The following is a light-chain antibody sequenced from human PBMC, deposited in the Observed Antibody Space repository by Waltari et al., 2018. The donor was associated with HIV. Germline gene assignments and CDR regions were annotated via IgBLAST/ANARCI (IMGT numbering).Light chain of an antibody. J-gene: IGLJ3*02. CDR2: RSD. CDR3: ASWDDNLSGWV. Sequence: QSVLTQPPSASGTPGQSVSISCSGSRSNIGSNYVYWYQHLPGTTPKVVIYRSDHPPPGVPDRFSGSHSGTSASLAISGLRSEDEAHYYCASWDDNLSGWVFGGGTKLTVL. V-gene: IGLV1-47*01. CDR1: RSNIGSNY.